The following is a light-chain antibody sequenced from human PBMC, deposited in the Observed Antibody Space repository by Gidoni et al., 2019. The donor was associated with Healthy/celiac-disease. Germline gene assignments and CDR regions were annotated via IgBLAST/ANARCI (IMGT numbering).Light chain of an antibody. CDR1: QSVSSSY. Sequence: DTVLTQSPGNLSLSPGERATLACRACQSVSSSYLAWYQQKPGQAPRLLIDGASSRATGIPDRLSGSGSGTDFTLTISRLEPEDFAVYYCQQYGSSPPLTFGGXTKVEIK. CDR2: GAS. V-gene: IGKV3-20*01. J-gene: IGKJ4*01. CDR3: QQYGSSPPLT.